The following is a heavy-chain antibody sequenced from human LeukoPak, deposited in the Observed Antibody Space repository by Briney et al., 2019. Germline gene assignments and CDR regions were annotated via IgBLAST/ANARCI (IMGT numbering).Heavy chain of an antibody. J-gene: IGHJ4*02. CDR2: IIPTFGTA. CDR1: GGTFSSYA. Sequence: SVKVSCKASGGTFSSYAISWVRQAPGQGLEWMGGIIPTFGTANYAQKFQGRVTITADESTSTAYMELSGLRSEDTAVYYCARERGYSYGYYFDYWGQGTLVTVSS. D-gene: IGHD5-18*01. CDR3: ARERGYSYGYYFDY. V-gene: IGHV1-69*13.